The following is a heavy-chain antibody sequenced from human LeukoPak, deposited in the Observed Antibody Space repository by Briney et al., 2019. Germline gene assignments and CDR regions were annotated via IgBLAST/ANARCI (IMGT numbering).Heavy chain of an antibody. D-gene: IGHD3-22*01. Sequence: ASETLSLTCAVYGGSFSGYYWSWIRQPPGKGLEWIGEINHSGSTNYNPSLKSRVTISVDTSKNQFSLKLTSVTAADTAVYYCARRRYTSGYLDYWGQGTLVTVSS. CDR1: GGSFSGYY. J-gene: IGHJ4*02. CDR2: INHSGST. CDR3: ARRRYTSGYLDY. V-gene: IGHV4-34*01.